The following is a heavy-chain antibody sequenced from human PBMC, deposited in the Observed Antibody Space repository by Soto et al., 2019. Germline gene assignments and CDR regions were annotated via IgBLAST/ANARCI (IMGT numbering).Heavy chain of an antibody. CDR3: ARVTEYCSGGSCYEVGWFDP. D-gene: IGHD2-15*01. V-gene: IGHV4-31*03. CDR2: IYYSGST. Sequence: QVQLQESGPGLVKPSQTLSLTCTVSGGSISSGGYYWSWIRQHPGKGLEWIGYIYYSGSTYYNPSLKSRVTISVDTSKNQFSLKLSSVTAADTAVYYCARVTEYCSGGSCYEVGWFDPWGQGTLVTVSS. J-gene: IGHJ5*02. CDR1: GGSISSGGYY.